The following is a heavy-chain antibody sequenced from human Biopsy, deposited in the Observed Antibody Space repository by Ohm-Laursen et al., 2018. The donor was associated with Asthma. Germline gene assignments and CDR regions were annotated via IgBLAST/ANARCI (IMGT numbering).Heavy chain of an antibody. CDR1: GGTFSNLA. CDR3: ARCQVGYSSGWSLLLKKIYYSGMDV. J-gene: IGHJ6*02. V-gene: IGHV1-69*01. D-gene: IGHD6-19*01. CDR2: IMTVFGTT. Sequence: GSSVKVSCKAPGGTFSNLAISWVRQAPGQGLEWLGGIMTVFGTTNYVQKFQGRVTITADESTSTAYMEVTSLRSEDTAIYYCARCQVGYSSGWSLLLKKIYYSGMDVWGQGTAVTVSS.